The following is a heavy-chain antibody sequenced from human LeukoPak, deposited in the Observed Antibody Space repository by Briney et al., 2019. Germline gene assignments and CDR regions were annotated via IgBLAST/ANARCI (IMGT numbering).Heavy chain of an antibody. CDR1: GFTFSDYY. CDR3: AENQFPGASKRGITMKGNWFDP. J-gene: IGHJ5*02. Sequence: NPGGSLRLSCAASGFTFSDYYMSWIRQAPGKGLEWVSYTSSSGSTIYYADSVKGRFTISRDNAKNSLYLQMNSLRAEDTAVYYCAENQFPGASKRGITMKGNWFDPWGQGTLVTVSS. V-gene: IGHV3-11*01. CDR2: TSSSGSTI. D-gene: IGHD3-22*01.